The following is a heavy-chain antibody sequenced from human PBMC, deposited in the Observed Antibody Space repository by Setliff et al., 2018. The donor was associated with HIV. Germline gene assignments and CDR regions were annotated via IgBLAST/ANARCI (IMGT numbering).Heavy chain of an antibody. J-gene: IGHJ6*03. CDR1: GGSFSAYY. CDR3: ARVNEVATIIYYYYSMDV. Sequence: SETLSLTCAVYGGSFSAYYWSWIRQPPGKGLEWIGEINHSGSTNYNPSLKSRVTISVDTSKNQFSLKLSSVTAADTAVYYCARVNEVATIIYYYYSMDVWGKGTTVTVSS. CDR2: INHSGST. V-gene: IGHV4-34*01. D-gene: IGHD5-12*01.